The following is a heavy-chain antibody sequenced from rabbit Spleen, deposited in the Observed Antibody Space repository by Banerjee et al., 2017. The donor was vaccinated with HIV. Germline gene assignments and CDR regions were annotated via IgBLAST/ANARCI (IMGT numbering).Heavy chain of an antibody. CDR1: GFSFSNSYW. V-gene: IGHV1S45*01. CDR3: ARDTSSSFSSYGMDL. D-gene: IGHD1-1*01. Sequence: QEQLEESRGGLVKPEGSLTLTCTASGFSFSNSYWICWVRQAPGKGLEWIAYRYAGSSGSTYSANWAKGRFTISKTSSTTVTLQMTSLTVADTATYFCARDTSSSFSSYGMDLWGPGTLVTVS. CDR2: RYAGSSGST. J-gene: IGHJ6*01.